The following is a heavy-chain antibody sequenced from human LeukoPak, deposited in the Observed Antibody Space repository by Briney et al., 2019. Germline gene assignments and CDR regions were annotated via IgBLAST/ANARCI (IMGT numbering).Heavy chain of an antibody. J-gene: IGHJ4*02. Sequence: PGGSLRLSCAAPGFTVSNIYMTWVRQAPGKGLEWVSVIYSGGDTYYAESVKGRFTISRDNSKNTLYLQMNSLRAEDTAVYYCARDGVYYYDSSGYSHFDYWGQGTLVTVSS. CDR2: IYSGGDT. CDR1: GFTVSNIY. D-gene: IGHD3-22*01. CDR3: ARDGVYYYDSSGYSHFDY. V-gene: IGHV3-66*02.